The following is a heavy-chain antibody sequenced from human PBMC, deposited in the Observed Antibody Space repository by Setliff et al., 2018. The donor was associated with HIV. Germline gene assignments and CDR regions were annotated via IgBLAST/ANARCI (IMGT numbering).Heavy chain of an antibody. V-gene: IGHV4-34*01. CDR1: GGSFSGYY. Sequence: PSETLSLTCAVYGGSFSGYYWSWIRQPPGKGLEWIGEINHSGSTNYNPSLKSRVTISVDTSKNQFSLKLSSVTAADTAVYYCARGWQLVIDYWGQGTLVTVSS. J-gene: IGHJ4*02. D-gene: IGHD6-6*01. CDR3: ARGWQLVIDY. CDR2: INHSGST.